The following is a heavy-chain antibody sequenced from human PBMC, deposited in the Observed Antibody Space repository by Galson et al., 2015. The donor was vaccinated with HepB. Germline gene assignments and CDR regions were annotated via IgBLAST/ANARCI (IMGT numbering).Heavy chain of an antibody. CDR1: GFTFDDYA. D-gene: IGHD3-3*01. Sequence: SLRLSCAASGFTFDDYAMHWVRQAPGKGLEWVSGISWNSGSIGYADSVKGRFTISRDNAKNSLYLQMNSLRAEDTALYYCAKDIDFWSGYFDYWGQGTLVTVSS. J-gene: IGHJ4*02. CDR3: AKDIDFWSGYFDY. CDR2: ISWNSGSI. V-gene: IGHV3-9*01.